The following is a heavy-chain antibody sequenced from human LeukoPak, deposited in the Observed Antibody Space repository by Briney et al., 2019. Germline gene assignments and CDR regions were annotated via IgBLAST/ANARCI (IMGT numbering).Heavy chain of an antibody. CDR1: GYTFIGYY. Sequence: GVSVKVSCKASGYTFIGYYLHWVRQAPGQGLEWMGWINPHHGDTNYAQKFQGRVTMTRDTSITTAYMELSRLKSDDTAVYYCATVRDIVVGGGPYYFDYWGQGTLVTVSS. CDR2: INPHHGDT. D-gene: IGHD2-15*01. V-gene: IGHV1-2*02. J-gene: IGHJ4*02. CDR3: ATVRDIVVGGGPYYFDY.